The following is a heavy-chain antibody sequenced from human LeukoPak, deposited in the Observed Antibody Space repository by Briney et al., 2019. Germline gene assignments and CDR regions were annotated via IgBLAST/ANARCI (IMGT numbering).Heavy chain of an antibody. J-gene: IGHJ3*01. D-gene: IGHD2-15*01. V-gene: IGHV3-23*01. Sequence: GGSLRLSCAASGFTFSSYAMSWVRQAPGKGLEWVSCISGSSGAAYYADSVRGRFTISRDNSKNTVFLQMNSLRAEDTAIYYCAKGGPGAFDFWGQGTMVTVSS. CDR2: ISGSSGAA. CDR1: GFTFSSYA. CDR3: AKGGPGAFDF.